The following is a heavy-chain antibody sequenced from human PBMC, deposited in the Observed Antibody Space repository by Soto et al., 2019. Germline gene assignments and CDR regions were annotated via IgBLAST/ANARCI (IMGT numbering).Heavy chain of an antibody. CDR2: VYYSGST. CDR3: VRGYYDSNGQSNTFDI. J-gene: IGHJ3*02. CDR1: GASISSSY. Sequence: SETLSLTCTVSGASISSSYWSWIRQSPGKGLEWNGYVYYSGSTKYNPSLKSRVTISVDTSKNQFSLKLSSVTAADTAVYYCVRGYYDSNGQSNTFDIWGQGTMVTVSS. D-gene: IGHD3-22*01. V-gene: IGHV4-59*01.